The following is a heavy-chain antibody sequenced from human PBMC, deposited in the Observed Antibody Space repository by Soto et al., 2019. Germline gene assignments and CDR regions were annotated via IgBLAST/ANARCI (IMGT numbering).Heavy chain of an antibody. J-gene: IGHJ4*02. V-gene: IGHV3-48*02. D-gene: IGHD5-18*01. CDR2: ISSSSSTI. Sequence: GGSLRLSCAASGFTFSSYSMNWVRQAPGKGLEWVSYISSSSSTIYYADSVKGRFTISRDNAKNSLYLQMNGLRDEDTAVYYCARTGYTAMVTLFDYWGQGTLVTVSS. CDR1: GFTFSSYS. CDR3: ARTGYTAMVTLFDY.